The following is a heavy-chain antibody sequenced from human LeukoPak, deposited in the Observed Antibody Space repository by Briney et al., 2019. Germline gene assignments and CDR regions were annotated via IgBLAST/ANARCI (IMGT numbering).Heavy chain of an antibody. V-gene: IGHV4-39*01. Sequence: SETLSLPCTVSAGSISTSNYYCGWIRQPPGKGLEWIGRVYYSGSTYYNPSLKSRVTISVDTSKNQFSLKLTSMTAADTAVYYCARSQGLSNGDYGSFDYWGQGTLVTVSS. J-gene: IGHJ4*02. CDR3: ARSQGLSNGDYGSFDY. CDR1: AGSISTSNYY. D-gene: IGHD4-17*01. CDR2: VYYSGST.